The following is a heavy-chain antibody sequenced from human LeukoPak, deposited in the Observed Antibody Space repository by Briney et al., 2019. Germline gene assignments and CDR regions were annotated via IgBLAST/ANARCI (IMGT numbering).Heavy chain of an antibody. CDR2: IYSGGST. J-gene: IGHJ4*02. CDR3: ARGEQQLALDY. D-gene: IGHD6-13*01. Sequence: GGSLRLSCAASGFTVSSNYMSWVRQAPGKGLEWVSVIYSGGSTYYADSVKGRFTISRDNSKNTLYLQMNSLRAEDTAVYYCARGEQQLALDYWGQGTLVTVSS. CDR1: GFTVSSNY. V-gene: IGHV3-53*01.